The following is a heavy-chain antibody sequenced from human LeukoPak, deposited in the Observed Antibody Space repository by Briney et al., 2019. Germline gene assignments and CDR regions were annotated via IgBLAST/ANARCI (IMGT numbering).Heavy chain of an antibody. Sequence: SQTLSLTCTVSGGSISSGSYYWSWIRQPAGKGLEWIGRIYTSGSTNYNPSLKSRVTISVDTSKNQFSLKLSSVTAADTAVYYCARVGYYGSGSYYNPDIYYYYMDVWGKGTTVTVSS. D-gene: IGHD3-10*01. CDR2: IYTSGST. CDR1: GGSISSGSYY. V-gene: IGHV4-61*02. J-gene: IGHJ6*03. CDR3: ARVGYYGSGSYYNPDIYYYYMDV.